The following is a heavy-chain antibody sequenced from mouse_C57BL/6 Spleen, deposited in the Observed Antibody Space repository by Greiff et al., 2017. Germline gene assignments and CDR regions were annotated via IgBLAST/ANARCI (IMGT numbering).Heavy chain of an antibody. V-gene: IGHV1-64*01. CDR3: ARSIDSSGLFAY. J-gene: IGHJ3*01. D-gene: IGHD3-2*02. CDR1: GYTFTSYW. Sequence: QVQLKQPGAELVKPGASVKLSCKASGYTFTSYWMHWVKQRPGQGLEWIGMIHPNSGSTNYNEKFKSKATLTVDKSSSTAYMQLSSLTSEDSAVYYCARSIDSSGLFAYWGQGTLVTVSA. CDR2: IHPNSGST.